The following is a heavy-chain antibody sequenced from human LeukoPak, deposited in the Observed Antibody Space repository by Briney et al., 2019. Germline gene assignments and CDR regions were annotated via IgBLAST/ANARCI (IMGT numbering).Heavy chain of an antibody. CDR3: ARVGEYSSGWWDY. CDR1: GGSISSSSYY. Sequence: SETLSLTCTVSGGSISSSSYYWGWIRQPPGKGLEWIGSIYYSGNTYYKPSLKSRVTISVDKSKNQFSLKLSSVTAADTAVYYCARVGEYSSGWWDYWGQGTLVTVSS. CDR2: IYYSGNT. V-gene: IGHV4-39*07. J-gene: IGHJ4*02. D-gene: IGHD6-19*01.